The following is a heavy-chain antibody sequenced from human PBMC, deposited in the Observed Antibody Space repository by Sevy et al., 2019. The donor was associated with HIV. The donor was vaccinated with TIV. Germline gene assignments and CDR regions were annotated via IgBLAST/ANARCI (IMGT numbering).Heavy chain of an antibody. V-gene: IGHV3-48*02. J-gene: IGHJ4*02. D-gene: IGHD3-22*01. CDR2: ISRSSSTI. Sequence: GGSLILSCAASGFTFSSYSMNWVRQAPGKGLEWVSYISRSSSTIYYADSVKGRFTISRDNAKNSLYLQMNSLRDEDTAVYYCARERKMYDSSGYYFHFDYWGQGTLVTVSS. CDR1: GFTFSSYS. CDR3: ARERKMYDSSGYYFHFDY.